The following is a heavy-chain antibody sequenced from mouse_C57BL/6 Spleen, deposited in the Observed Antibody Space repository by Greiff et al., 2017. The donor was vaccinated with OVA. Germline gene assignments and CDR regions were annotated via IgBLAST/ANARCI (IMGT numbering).Heavy chain of an antibody. Sequence: EVQLVESGGGLVKPGGSLKLSCAASGFTFSSYTMSWVRQTPEKRLEWVATISGGGGNTYYPDSVKGRFTISRDNAKNTLYLQMCSLMSEDTALYYCARHWLLRGYYFDYWGQGTTLTVSS. CDR2: ISGGGGNT. CDR3: ARHWLLRGYYFDY. CDR1: GFTFSSYT. D-gene: IGHD1-1*01. V-gene: IGHV5-9*01. J-gene: IGHJ2*01.